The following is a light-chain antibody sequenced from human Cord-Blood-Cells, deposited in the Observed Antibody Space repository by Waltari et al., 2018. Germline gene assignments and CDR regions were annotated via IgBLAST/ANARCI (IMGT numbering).Light chain of an antibody. CDR2: AAS. Sequence: GDRVTITCRASQSISSYLNWDQQKPGKAPKLLIYAASSLQSGVPSRFSGSGSGTDFTLTISRRQPEDFATYYCQQSYSTPLTFGGGTKVEIK. V-gene: IGKV1-39*01. CDR3: QQSYSTPLT. CDR1: QSISSY. J-gene: IGKJ4*01.